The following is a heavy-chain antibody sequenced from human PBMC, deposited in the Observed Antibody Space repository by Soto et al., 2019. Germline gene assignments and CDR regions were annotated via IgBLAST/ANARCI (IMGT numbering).Heavy chain of an antibody. CDR1: GFSFSNHA. Sequence: QVQLVESGGGVVQPGRSLRLSCAASGFSFSNHAMHWVRQAPGKGLEWVAVIWYDGGIKYNGDSVKGRLTTSRDNSKNTLSLQMSSLRVEDTAVYYCARGNWKYGYIDYWGQGTLVTVSS. CDR2: IWYDGGIK. D-gene: IGHD1-7*01. J-gene: IGHJ4*02. V-gene: IGHV3-33*01. CDR3: ARGNWKYGYIDY.